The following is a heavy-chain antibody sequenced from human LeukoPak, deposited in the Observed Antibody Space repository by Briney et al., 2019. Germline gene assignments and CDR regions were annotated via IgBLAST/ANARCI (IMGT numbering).Heavy chain of an antibody. V-gene: IGHV1-18*01. CDR3: ARVEIQVAGTYDFDY. D-gene: IGHD6-19*01. CDR2: ISAYNGNT. J-gene: IGHJ4*02. CDR1: GYTFTSYG. Sequence: ASVKVSCKASGYTFTSYGISWVRQAPGQGLEWMGWISAYNGNTNYAQKLQGRVTMTTDTSTSTAYIDLRSLRSDDTAVYYCARVEIQVAGTYDFDYWGQGTLVTVSS.